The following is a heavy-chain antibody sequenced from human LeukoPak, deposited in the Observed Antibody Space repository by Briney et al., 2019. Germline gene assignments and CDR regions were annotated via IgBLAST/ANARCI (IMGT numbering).Heavy chain of an antibody. CDR2: IYYSGST. CDR3: ARGGIVATIPDFDY. D-gene: IGHD5-12*01. V-gene: IGHV4-59*01. CDR1: GGSISSYY. J-gene: IGHJ4*02. Sequence: SETLSLTCTVSGGSISSYYWSWIRQPPGKGLEWIGYIYYSGSTNYNPSLKSRVTILVDTSKNQFSLKLSSVTAADTAVYYCARGGIVATIPDFDYWGQGTLVTVSS.